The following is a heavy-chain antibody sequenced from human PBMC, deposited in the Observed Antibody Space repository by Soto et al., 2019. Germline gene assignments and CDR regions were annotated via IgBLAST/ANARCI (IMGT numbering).Heavy chain of an antibody. D-gene: IGHD3-10*01. V-gene: IGHV1-2*06. J-gene: IGHJ4*02. CDR3: AREVTYGGGSFSLGL. CDR1: GYFFTSHY. Sequence: ASVKVSCKTSGYFFTSHYIHWVRLAPGRGLEWMGRINPNNGDTNSPQKFQGRVTMTSDTSISTAYMEMSGLRSDDTALYYCAREVTYGGGSFSLGLWGQGTLVTVSS. CDR2: INPNNGDT.